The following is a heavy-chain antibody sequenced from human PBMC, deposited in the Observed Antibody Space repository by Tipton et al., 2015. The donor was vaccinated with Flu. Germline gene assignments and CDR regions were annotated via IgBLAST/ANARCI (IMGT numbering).Heavy chain of an antibody. CDR1: GFTFSNYE. J-gene: IGHJ4*02. CDR3: ATLTGDDY. V-gene: IGHV3-48*03. CDR2: ISSSGKTI. D-gene: IGHD7-27*01. Sequence: SLRLSCAASGFTFSNYEMNWVRQAPGKGLEWLSYISSSGKTISYADSVRGRFTTSRDNTKKSLYLQLNSLRAEDTAMYYCATLTGDDYWGQGIMVTVSS.